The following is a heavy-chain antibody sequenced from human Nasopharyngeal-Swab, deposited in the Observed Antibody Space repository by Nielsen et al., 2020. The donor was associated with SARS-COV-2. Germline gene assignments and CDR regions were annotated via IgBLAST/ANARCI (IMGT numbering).Heavy chain of an antibody. V-gene: IGHV1-18*01. CDR3: ARDRRTEGHSFDI. Sequence: ASVKVSYKASGYTFTTYDISWVRRAPGQGLEWMGWISSYYDNTNYAQKLQGRVTLTTDTSTSTAYMELRSLRSDDTAVYYCARDRRTEGHSFDIWGQGTMVTVSS. CDR1: GYTFTTYD. CDR2: ISSYYDNT. J-gene: IGHJ3*02.